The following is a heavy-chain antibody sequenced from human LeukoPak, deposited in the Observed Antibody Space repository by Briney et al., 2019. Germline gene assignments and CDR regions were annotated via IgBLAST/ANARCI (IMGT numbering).Heavy chain of an antibody. CDR1: GFTFNNYA. V-gene: IGHV3-23*01. J-gene: IGHJ5*02. Sequence: GGSLRPSCAASGFTFNNYAMTWVRQAPGKGLEWVSSITVGGYTYYADSVKGRFTISRDNSKNTLYLQMNSLRAEDTAVYYCAKGSPYYYGSGKENWFNPWGQGTLVTVSS. D-gene: IGHD3-10*01. CDR2: ITVGGYT. CDR3: AKGSPYYYGSGKENWFNP.